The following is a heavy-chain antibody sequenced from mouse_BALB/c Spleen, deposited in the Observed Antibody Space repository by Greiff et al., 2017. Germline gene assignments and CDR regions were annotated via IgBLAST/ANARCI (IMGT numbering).Heavy chain of an antibody. CDR2: ISTYYGNT. D-gene: IGHD2-14*01. Sequence: VQLQESGPELVRPGVSVKISCKGSGYTFTDYAMHWVKQSHAKSLEWIGVISTYYGNTNYNQKFKGKATMTVDKSSSTAYMELARLTSEDSAIYYCARKGNYRFDYWGQGTTLTVSS. V-gene: IGHV1-67*01. J-gene: IGHJ2*01. CDR1: GYTFTDYA. CDR3: ARKGNYRFDY.